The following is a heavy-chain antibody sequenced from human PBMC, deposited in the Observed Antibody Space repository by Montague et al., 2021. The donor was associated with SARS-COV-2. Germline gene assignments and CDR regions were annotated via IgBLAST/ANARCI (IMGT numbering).Heavy chain of an antibody. Sequence: SETLSLTCTVSGGSISSYYWCWIRQPPGKGLEWIWYIYYSGSTNYNPSLKSRVTISVDTSKNQFSLKLSSVTAAGTAVYYCARLKGSGWNYYFDYWGQGTLVTVSS. D-gene: IGHD6-19*01. V-gene: IGHV4-59*01. CDR1: GGSISSYY. CDR3: ARLKGSGWNYYFDY. J-gene: IGHJ4*02. CDR2: IYYSGST.